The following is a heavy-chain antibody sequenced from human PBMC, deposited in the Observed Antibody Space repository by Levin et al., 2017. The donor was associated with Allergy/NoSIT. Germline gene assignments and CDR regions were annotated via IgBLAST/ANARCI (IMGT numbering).Heavy chain of an antibody. CDR1: GYSFTSYW. Sequence: GESLKISCKGSGYSFTSYWIGWVRQMPGKGLEWMGIIYPGDSDTRYSPSFQGQVTISADKSISTAYLQWSSLKASDTAMYYCARLARFSSMELNGPFDPWGQGTLVTVSS. CDR2: IYPGDSDT. CDR3: ARLARFSSMELNGPFDP. J-gene: IGHJ5*02. D-gene: IGHD4/OR15-4a*01. V-gene: IGHV5-51*01.